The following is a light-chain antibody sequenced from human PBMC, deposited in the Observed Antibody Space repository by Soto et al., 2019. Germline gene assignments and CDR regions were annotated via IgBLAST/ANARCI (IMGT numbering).Light chain of an antibody. CDR3: QQYNSYPWT. CDR2: DAS. J-gene: IGKJ1*01. Sequence: IQMPQSPSTLSASVGDRVTITCRASQTITGWMAWYQQKPGKAPKLLIYDASSLESGVPSRFSGSGSGTEFTLTISSLQPDDFATYYCQQYNSYPWTFGQGTKVDIK. V-gene: IGKV1-5*01. CDR1: QTITGW.